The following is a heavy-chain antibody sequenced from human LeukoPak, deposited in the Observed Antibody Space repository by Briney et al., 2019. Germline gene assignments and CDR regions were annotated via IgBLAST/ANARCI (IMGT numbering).Heavy chain of an antibody. D-gene: IGHD3-3*01. CDR1: GGSISSYY. J-gene: IGHJ3*02. CDR2: IYTSGST. V-gene: IGHV4-4*09. Sequence: SETLSLTCTVSGGSISSYYWSWIRQPPGKGLEWIGYIYTSGSTNYNPSLKSRVTISVDTSKNQFSLKLSSVTAADTAVYYCARHIVNDFWSGYYPAFDIWGQGTMVTVSS. CDR3: ARHIVNDFWSGYYPAFDI.